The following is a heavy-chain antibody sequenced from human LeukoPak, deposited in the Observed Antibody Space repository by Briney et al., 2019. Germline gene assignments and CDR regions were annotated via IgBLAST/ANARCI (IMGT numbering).Heavy chain of an antibody. CDR3: AILSVPGDYFDY. V-gene: IGHV3-7*01. CDR1: VFTFSSYW. D-gene: IGHD3-10*02. CDR2: IKQDGSEK. Sequence: GGSLRLTCAASVFTFSSYWMSWVRQAPGKGLEWVANIKQDGSEKYYVDSVKGRFTISRDNAKNSLYLQMNSLRVEDTAVYYCAILSVPGDYFDYWGQGTLVTVSS. J-gene: IGHJ4*02.